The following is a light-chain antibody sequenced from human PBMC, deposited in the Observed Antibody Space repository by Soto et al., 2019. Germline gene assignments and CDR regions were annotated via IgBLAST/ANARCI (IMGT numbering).Light chain of an antibody. V-gene: IGKV1-5*01. CDR3: QYYNSYPTWT. J-gene: IGKJ1*01. CDR1: QRISSW. Sequence: DIQMTQSPSTLSASVGDRVTITCRASQRISSWLAWYQQKPGKAPKLLIYDASSLESGVPSSFSGSGAGTEFTLTISRLLPDDLATYYCQYYNSYPTWTLGQGTKVDIK. CDR2: DAS.